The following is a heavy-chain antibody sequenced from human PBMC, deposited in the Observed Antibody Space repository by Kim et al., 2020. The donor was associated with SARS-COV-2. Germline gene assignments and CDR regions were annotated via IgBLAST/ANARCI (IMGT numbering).Heavy chain of an antibody. CDR2: INAGNGNT. CDR3: ARALRQLPLYYYGMDV. Sequence: ASVKVSCKASGYTFTSYAMHWVRQAPGQRLEWMGWINAGNGNTKYSQKFQGRVTITRDTSASTAYMELRSLRSEDTAVYYCARALRQLPLYYYGMDVWGQGTTVTVSS. V-gene: IGHV1-3*01. CDR1: GYTFTSYA. J-gene: IGHJ6*02. D-gene: IGHD3-10*01.